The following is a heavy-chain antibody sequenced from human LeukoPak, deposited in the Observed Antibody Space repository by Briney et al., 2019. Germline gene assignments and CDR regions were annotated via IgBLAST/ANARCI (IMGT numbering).Heavy chain of an antibody. Sequence: SETLSLTCAVYGGSFSDYYCGWIRQPPGKGLEWIGEINHSGSTNYNPSLKSRVTISVGTSKNQFSLKLSSVTAADTAVYYCARGGYIYGYLYWGQGTLVTVSS. J-gene: IGHJ4*02. V-gene: IGHV4-34*01. CDR2: INHSGST. D-gene: IGHD5-18*01. CDR3: ARGGYIYGYLY. CDR1: GGSFSDYY.